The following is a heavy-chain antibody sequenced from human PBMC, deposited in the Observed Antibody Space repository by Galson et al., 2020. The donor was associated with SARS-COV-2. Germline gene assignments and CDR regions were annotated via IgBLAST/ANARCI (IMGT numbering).Heavy chain of an antibody. CDR1: GGSISSSSYY. CDR2: IYYSGST. D-gene: IGHD6-19*01. CDR3: ASYYIAVAGHFDY. Sequence: SETLSLTCTVSGGSISSSSYYWGWIRPPPGKGLEWIGSIYYSGSTYYNPSLKSRVTISVDTSKNQFSLKLSSVTAADTAVYYCASYYIAVAGHFDYWGQGTLVTVSS. J-gene: IGHJ4*02. V-gene: IGHV4-39*01.